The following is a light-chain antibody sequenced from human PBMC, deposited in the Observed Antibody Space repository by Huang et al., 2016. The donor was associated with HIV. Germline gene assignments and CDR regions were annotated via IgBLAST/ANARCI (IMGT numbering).Light chain of an antibody. Sequence: DIVMTQSPDSLAVSLGDRATINCKSSQSVLYSSNNKNYLAWYQQKPGQPPKLLIYWASTRESGVPDRFRGSGSGTDFTLTISSLQAEDVAVYYCQQYYSTPLTFGGGTKVEIK. CDR3: QQYYSTPLT. J-gene: IGKJ4*01. CDR1: QSVLYSSNNKNY. CDR2: WAS. V-gene: IGKV4-1*01.